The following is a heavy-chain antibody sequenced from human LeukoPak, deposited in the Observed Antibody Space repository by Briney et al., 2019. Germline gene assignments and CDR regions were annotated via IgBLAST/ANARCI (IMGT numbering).Heavy chain of an antibody. J-gene: IGHJ4*02. Sequence: GESLKISCRGSGYNFTTSWIGWVRQTPGKGLEWMGIIYPSDSDTRYRPSFQGQVTISADKSISTAYLEWSSLKASDTAMYYCARQSEITIFGVVTPYYFDYWGQGTLVTVSS. D-gene: IGHD3-3*01. CDR1: GYNFTTSW. CDR3: ARQSEITIFGVVTPYYFDY. CDR2: IYPSDSDT. V-gene: IGHV5-51*01.